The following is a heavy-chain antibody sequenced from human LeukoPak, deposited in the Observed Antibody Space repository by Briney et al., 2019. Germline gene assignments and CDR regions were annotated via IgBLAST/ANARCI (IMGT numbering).Heavy chain of an antibody. Sequence: GSLRLSCAASGFIFSKYPMAWVRQAPGKGPEWVAAVSGSGDRTIYADSVKGRFTISRDNAKNSLYLQMNSLRAEDTALYYCAKAGYSSEGVDYWGQGTLVTVSS. D-gene: IGHD6-19*01. CDR1: GFIFSKYP. V-gene: IGHV3-23*01. CDR3: AKAGYSSEGVDY. J-gene: IGHJ4*02. CDR2: VSGSGDRT.